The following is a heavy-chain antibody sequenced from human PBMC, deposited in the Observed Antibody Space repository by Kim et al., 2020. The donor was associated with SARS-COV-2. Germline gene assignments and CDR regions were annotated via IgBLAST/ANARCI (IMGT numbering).Heavy chain of an antibody. CDR1: GFTFGDYA. J-gene: IGHJ6*02. V-gene: IGHV3-9*01. D-gene: IGHD1-1*01. Sequence: GGSLRLSCVASGFTFGDYAMHWVRQGPGKGLEWVSGISGNTRNVGYTDAVKGRFTISRDNAKNSLYLQMDSLRVEDTALYYCARRDDQGVYGMEGWGQGT. CDR3: ARRDDQGVYGMEG. CDR2: ISGNTRNV.